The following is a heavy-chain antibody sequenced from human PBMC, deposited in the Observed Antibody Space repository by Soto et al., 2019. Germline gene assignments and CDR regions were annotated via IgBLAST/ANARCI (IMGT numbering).Heavy chain of an antibody. Sequence: PSVTLWLPCTVSGGSISSGDYFWSWIRQPPGKGLEWIGYIYNSGSTYYNPSLKSRLTISVDTSRNQFSLKLTSVTAGDTAVYYCSRRGMYSDFGSGYSSYYDFAMDGLVQGTTFT. J-gene: IGHJ6*02. V-gene: IGHV4-30-4*01. CDR2: IYNSGST. CDR1: GGSISSGDYF. CDR3: SRRGMYSDFGSGYSSYYDFAMDG. D-gene: IGHD3-3*01.